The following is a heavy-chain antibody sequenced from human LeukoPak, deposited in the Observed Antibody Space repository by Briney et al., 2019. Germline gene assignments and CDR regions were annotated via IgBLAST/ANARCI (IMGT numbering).Heavy chain of an antibody. CDR2: IHYDGNT. Sequence: SETLSLTCTVSGGSISSSSYSWTWIRQPPGKGLEWIGSIHYDGNTYYKPSLRSRVTISVDRSKNQFSLKLSSVTAADTAVYYCARSSPPYYDFWSGYSYYFDYWGQGTLVTVSS. D-gene: IGHD3-3*01. V-gene: IGHV4-39*07. CDR3: ARSSPPYYDFWSGYSYYFDY. CDR1: GGSISSSSYS. J-gene: IGHJ4*02.